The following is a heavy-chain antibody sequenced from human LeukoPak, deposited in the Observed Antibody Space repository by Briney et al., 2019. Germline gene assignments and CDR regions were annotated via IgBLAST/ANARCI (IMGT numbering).Heavy chain of an antibody. D-gene: IGHD5-12*01. CDR3: VRDDAGVDNALDI. J-gene: IGHJ3*02. CDR2: ILDDGSRE. Sequence: GRSLRLSCAASGFTFRNFGMHWVRQAPGMGLEWVAVILDDGSREWYADSVKGRYTISRDNSKNTLYLQMNGLRADDTAVYYCVRDDAGVDNALDIWGQGTMVTVSS. V-gene: IGHV3-33*01. CDR1: GFTFRNFG.